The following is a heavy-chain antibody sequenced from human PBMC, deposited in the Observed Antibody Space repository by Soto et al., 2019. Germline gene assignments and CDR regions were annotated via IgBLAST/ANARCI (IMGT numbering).Heavy chain of an antibody. V-gene: IGHV1-24*01. CDR2: FDPESGEA. D-gene: IGHD3-3*01. J-gene: IGHJ6*02. CDR1: GYTLIELS. CDR3: ARERKFDFWRKGLDV. Sequence: ASVKVSCKVSGYTLIELSMHWVRQAPGKGLEWMARFDPESGEAIYAQKFQGRITMTRNISRNTAHMELSSLQSEDTAVYYCARERKFDFWRKGLDVWG.